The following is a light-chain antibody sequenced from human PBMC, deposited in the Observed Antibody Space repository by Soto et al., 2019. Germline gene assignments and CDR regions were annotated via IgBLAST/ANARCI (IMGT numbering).Light chain of an antibody. J-gene: IGLJ1*01. Sequence: QTAMTRPASVSWSPGQSITISCTGSSGDVCGYGYVSWYQQHPGKAPKLIIYEVTKRPSGVSNRFSGSKSGNTASLTISGLQSDDEADYCCTSYTNTSLMWMVYGTGTKVIV. V-gene: IGLV2-14*01. CDR3: TSYTNTSLMWMV. CDR1: SGDVCGYGY. CDR2: EVT.